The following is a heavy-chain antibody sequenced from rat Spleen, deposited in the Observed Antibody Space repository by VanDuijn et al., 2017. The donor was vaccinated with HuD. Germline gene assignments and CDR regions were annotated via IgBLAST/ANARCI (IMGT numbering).Heavy chain of an antibody. V-gene: IGHV5-29*01. CDR3: TTANNGGFSELYYFDY. J-gene: IGHJ2*01. Sequence: EVQLVESGGGLVQPGRSLKLPCAASGFTFSNYGMAWVRQAPTKGLEWVAAIRYDGSSTYYRDSVKGRFTISRDNAKSTLYLQMDSLRSEDTATYYCTTANNGGFSELYYFDYWGQGVMVTVSS. CDR1: GFTFSNYG. CDR2: IRYDGSST. D-gene: IGHD1-11*01.